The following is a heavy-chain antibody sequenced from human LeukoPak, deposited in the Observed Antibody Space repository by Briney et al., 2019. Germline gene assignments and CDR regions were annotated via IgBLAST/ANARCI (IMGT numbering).Heavy chain of an antibody. V-gene: IGHV3-11*04. D-gene: IGHD4-17*01. CDR2: TSSSGSSI. Sequence: PGGSLRLSCAASGFTFSDYHMNWIRQAPGKGLEWVSYTSSSGSSIYYAYSVKGRFTISRDNAKNSLYLQMNSLRAEDTAVYYCARNDYGDYVDYYYYMDVWGKGTTVTVSS. CDR1: GFTFSDYH. J-gene: IGHJ6*03. CDR3: ARNDYGDYVDYYYYMDV.